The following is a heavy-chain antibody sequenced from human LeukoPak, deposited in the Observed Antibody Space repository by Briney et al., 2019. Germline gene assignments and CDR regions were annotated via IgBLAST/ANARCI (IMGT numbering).Heavy chain of an antibody. V-gene: IGHV4-34*01. CDR2: INHSGTT. CDR3: ARSATMVRGYDY. J-gene: IGHJ4*02. D-gene: IGHD3-10*01. CDR1: GGSFIGYY. Sequence: SETLSLTCAVYGGSFIGYYWSWIRQPPGKGLEWIGEINHSGTTNYNPSLKSRVTISVDTSKNQFSLKLSSVTAADTAVYYCARSATMVRGYDYWGQGTLVTVSS.